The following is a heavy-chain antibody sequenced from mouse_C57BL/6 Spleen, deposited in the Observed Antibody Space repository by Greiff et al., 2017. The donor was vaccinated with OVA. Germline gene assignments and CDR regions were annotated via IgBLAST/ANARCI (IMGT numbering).Heavy chain of an antibody. CDR2: ISSGGDYI. D-gene: IGHD1-1*01. Sequence: EVKVVESGEGLVKPGGSLKLSCAASGFTFSSYAMSWVRQTPEKRLEWVAYISSGGDYIYYADTVNGRFTISRDNARNTLYLQMSSLKSEDTAMYYCTRERTTVVARWYFDVWGTGTTVTVSS. J-gene: IGHJ1*03. CDR1: GFTFSSYA. V-gene: IGHV5-9-1*02. CDR3: TRERTTVVARWYFDV.